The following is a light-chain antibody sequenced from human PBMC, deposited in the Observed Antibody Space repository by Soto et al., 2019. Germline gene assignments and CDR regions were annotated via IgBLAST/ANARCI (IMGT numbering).Light chain of an antibody. V-gene: IGLV2-8*01. J-gene: IGLJ2*01. CDR2: DVS. CDR3: SSYAGRNNLGV. CDR1: SSDVGGYNY. Sequence: QSALTQPPSASGSPGQSVTISCTGTSSDVGGYNYVSWYQQHPGKAPKLMIYDVSKRPSGVPDRFSGSKSGNTASLTVSGLQAEDEADYFCSSYAGRNNLGVFGGGTKVTVL.